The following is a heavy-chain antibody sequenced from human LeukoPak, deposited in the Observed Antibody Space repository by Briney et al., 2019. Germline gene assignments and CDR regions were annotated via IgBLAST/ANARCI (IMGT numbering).Heavy chain of an antibody. V-gene: IGHV3-48*04. CDR1: GFTFSSYN. J-gene: IGHJ4*02. D-gene: IGHD4-17*01. CDR2: ISSSSRTI. CDR3: ARVLGDAFDY. Sequence: GGSLRLSCAASGFTFSSYNMNWVRQAPGKGLEWVSYISSSSRTIYYADSVKGRFTISRDNAKNSLYLQMNSLRAEDTAVYFCARVLGDAFDYWGQGTLVTVSS.